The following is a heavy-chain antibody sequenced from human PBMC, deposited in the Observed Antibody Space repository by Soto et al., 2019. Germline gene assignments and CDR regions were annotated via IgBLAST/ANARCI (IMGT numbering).Heavy chain of an antibody. J-gene: IGHJ4*02. CDR3: AKDSKYYYYVWGGRTTPYWTYYFDS. D-gene: IGHD3-16*01. V-gene: IGHV3-30*18. CDR2: ISYDTNNK. Sequence: QVQLVESGGGVVQPGNSLRLSCSASGFRFSNYGMHWVRQAPGKGLEWVAVISYDTNNKNYADAVKGRFTVSRDNSRNTLYLQMNNLPTEDTVVYFCAKDSKYYYYVWGGRTTPYWTYYFDSWGQGTLVTVSS. CDR1: GFRFSNYG.